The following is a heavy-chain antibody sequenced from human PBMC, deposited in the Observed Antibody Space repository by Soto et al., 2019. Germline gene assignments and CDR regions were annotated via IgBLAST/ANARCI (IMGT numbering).Heavy chain of an antibody. CDR1: GFTFSSYG. CDR3: AKGLPFRLGELSLFDY. V-gene: IGHV3-30*18. D-gene: IGHD3-16*02. J-gene: IGHJ4*02. Sequence: GGSLRLSCAASGFTFSSYGMHWVRQAPGKGLEWVAVISYDGSNKYYADSVKGRFTISRDNSKNTLYLQMNSLRAEDTAVYYCAKGLPFRLGELSLFDYWGQGTLVTVSS. CDR2: ISYDGSNK.